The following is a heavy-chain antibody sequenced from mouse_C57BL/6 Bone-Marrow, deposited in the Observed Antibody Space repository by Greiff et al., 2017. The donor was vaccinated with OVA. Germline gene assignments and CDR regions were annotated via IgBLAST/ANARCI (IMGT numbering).Heavy chain of an antibody. J-gene: IGHJ1*03. V-gene: IGHV3-6*01. CDR1: GYSITSGYY. CDR3: AYYDYDDFYWDFDV. CDR2: ISYDGSN. D-gene: IGHD2-4*01. Sequence: DVQLQESGPGLVKPSQSLSLTCSVTGYSITSGYYWNWIRQFPGNKLEWMGYISYDGSNNYNPSLKNRIAITRDTSKNQFFLKLNSVTTEDTATYYCAYYDYDDFYWDFDVWGTGTTVTVSS.